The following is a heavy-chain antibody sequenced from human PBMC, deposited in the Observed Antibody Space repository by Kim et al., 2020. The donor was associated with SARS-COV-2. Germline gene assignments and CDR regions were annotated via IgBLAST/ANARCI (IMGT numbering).Heavy chain of an antibody. V-gene: IGHV3-30*18. CDR3: AKPNGRIAVAGSFDY. CDR2: ISYDGSNK. D-gene: IGHD6-19*01. Sequence: GGSLRLSCAASGFTFSSYGMHWVRQAPGKGLEWVAVISYDGSNKYYADSVKGRFTISRDNSKNTLYLQMNSLRAEDTAVYYCAKPNGRIAVAGSFDYWGQGTLVTVSS. J-gene: IGHJ4*02. CDR1: GFTFSSYG.